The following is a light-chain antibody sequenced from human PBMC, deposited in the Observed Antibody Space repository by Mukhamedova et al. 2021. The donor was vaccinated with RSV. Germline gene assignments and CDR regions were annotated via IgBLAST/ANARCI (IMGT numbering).Light chain of an antibody. J-gene: IGLJ1*01. Sequence: SSDIGAYDVHWYQQLPGTAPKLLIYANVNRPSGVPDRFSGSKSGTSASLTIPGPQPADAADYYSQSYDPGPTPPPYVLGTGT. CDR1: SSDIGAYD. CDR3: QSYDPGPTPPPYV. V-gene: IGLV1-40*01. CDR2: ANV.